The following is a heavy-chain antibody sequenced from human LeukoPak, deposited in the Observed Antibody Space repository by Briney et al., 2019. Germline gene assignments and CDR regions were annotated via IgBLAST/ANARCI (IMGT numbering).Heavy chain of an antibody. CDR3: ARDDQHLDTMTAFDI. Sequence: SVKVSCKASGYTFTSYAISWVRQAPGQGLEWMGRIIPIFGTANYAQKFQGRVTITTDESTSTAYMELSSLRSEDTAVYYCARDDQHLDTMTAFDIWGQGTMVTVSS. CDR2: IIPIFGTA. V-gene: IGHV1-69*05. D-gene: IGHD3-22*01. CDR1: GYTFTSYA. J-gene: IGHJ3*02.